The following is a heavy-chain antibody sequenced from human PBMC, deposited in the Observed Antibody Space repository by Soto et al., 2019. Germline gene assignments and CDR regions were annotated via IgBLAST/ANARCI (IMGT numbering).Heavy chain of an antibody. V-gene: IGHV3-11*01. J-gene: IGHJ5*02. CDR2: ISSSGSTI. CDR3: ARVTSYDFWSGYSGGWFDP. D-gene: IGHD3-3*01. Sequence: GGSLRLSCAASGFTFSDYYMSWIRQAPGKGLEWVSYISSSGSTIYYADSVKGRFTISRDNAKNSLYLQMNSLRAEDTAVYYCARVTSYDFWSGYSGGWFDPWGQGTLVTVSS. CDR1: GFTFSDYY.